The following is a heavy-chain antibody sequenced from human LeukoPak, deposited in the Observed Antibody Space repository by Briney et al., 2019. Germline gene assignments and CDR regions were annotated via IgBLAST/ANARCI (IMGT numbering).Heavy chain of an antibody. CDR2: INHSGST. J-gene: IGHJ4*02. V-gene: IGHV4-34*01. Sequence: SETLSLTCAVYGGSFSGYYWSWIRQPSGKGLEWIGEINHSGSTNYNPSLKSRVTISVDTAKNQFSLKLSSVTAADTAVYYCARGSKYYYGSGSYYTDYWGQGTLVTVSS. CDR3: ARGSKYYYGSGSYYTDY. D-gene: IGHD3-10*01. CDR1: GGSFSGYY.